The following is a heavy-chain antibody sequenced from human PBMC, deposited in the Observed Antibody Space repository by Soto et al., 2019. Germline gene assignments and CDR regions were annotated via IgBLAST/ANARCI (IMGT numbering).Heavy chain of an antibody. CDR2: MNPNSGNT. D-gene: IGHD3-3*01. Sequence: ASVKVSCKASGYTFTSYDINWVRQATGQGLEWMGWMNPNSGNTGYAQKFQGRVTMTRNTSISTAYMELSSLRSEDTAVYYCARGGGVVTIGHDDYYYYYYMDVWGKGTTVTVSS. CDR3: ARGGGVVTIGHDDYYYYYYMDV. V-gene: IGHV1-8*01. J-gene: IGHJ6*03. CDR1: GYTFTSYD.